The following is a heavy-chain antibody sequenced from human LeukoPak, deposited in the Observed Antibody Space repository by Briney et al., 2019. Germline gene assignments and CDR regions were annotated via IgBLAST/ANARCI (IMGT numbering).Heavy chain of an antibody. V-gene: IGHV6-1*01. CDR3: ARELTGFDY. D-gene: IGHD7-27*01. J-gene: IGHJ4*02. Sequence: QTLSLTCAISGDSVSSNSAAWNWSRQSPSRGLEWLGRTYYRSKWYNEYAIAVKSPITINADTSKNQFYLQLNSVTPEDTAVYYCARELTGFDYWGQGTLVTVSS. CDR2: TYYRSKWYN. CDR1: GDSVSSNSAA.